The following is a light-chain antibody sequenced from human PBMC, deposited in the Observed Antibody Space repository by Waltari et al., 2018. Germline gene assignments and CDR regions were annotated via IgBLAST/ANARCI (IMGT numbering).Light chain of an antibody. CDR1: SSNIGNNY. CDR3: GTWDSSLSGAV. CDR2: ENT. J-gene: IGLJ7*01. Sequence: QSVLTQPPSVSAAPGQRVTISCSGGSSNIGNNYVSWYRQFPGTAPKLLSYENTERPSGIPGRFAGPKSGTSATLDITGLQAGDEADYYCGTWDSSLSGAVFGGGTHLTVL. V-gene: IGLV1-51*02.